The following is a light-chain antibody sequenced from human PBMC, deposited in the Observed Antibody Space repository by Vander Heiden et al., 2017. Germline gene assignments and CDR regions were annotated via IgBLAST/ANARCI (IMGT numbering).Light chain of an antibody. V-gene: IGKV4-1*01. CDR3: HQSHTSPYT. J-gene: IGKJ2*01. CDR1: QTVFSSGSNRNN. CDR2: WES. Sequence: SVLTHSPDSLAVSLGERATIHRQSNQTVFSSGSNRNNLTWFQQKPGQPPKLPIYWESTRESGVPDRLSGGGSAKDFTLTIRGLRAEDVAVYYCHQSHTSPYTFGQGTKLEI.